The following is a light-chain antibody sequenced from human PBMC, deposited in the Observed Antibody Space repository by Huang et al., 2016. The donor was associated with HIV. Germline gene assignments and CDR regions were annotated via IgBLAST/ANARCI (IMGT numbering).Light chain of an antibody. Sequence: DIQMTQSPSSLSASVGDRVTLTCRASQSISSYLNWYQVKPGKAPKLLIYAASNLQSGVPSRFRGSGSETDFTLTISSLQPEDFATYYCQQSYSTPRTFGQGTDLEIK. CDR3: QQSYSTPRT. CDR1: QSISSY. J-gene: IGKJ2*01. CDR2: AAS. V-gene: IGKV1-39*01.